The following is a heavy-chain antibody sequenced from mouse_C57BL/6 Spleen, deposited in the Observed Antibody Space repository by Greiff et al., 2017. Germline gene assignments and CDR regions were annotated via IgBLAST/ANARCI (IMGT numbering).Heavy chain of an antibody. CDR2: INPGSGGT. CDR1: GYAFTNYL. CDR3: ARSSAGNYFDY. D-gene: IGHD3-1*01. V-gene: IGHV1-54*01. Sequence: VQLQQSGAELVRPGTSVKVSCKASGYAFTNYLIEWVKQRPGQGLEWIGVINPGSGGTNYNEKFKGKATLTADKSSSTAYMQLSRLTSEDSAVYFCARSSAGNYFDYWGQGTTLTVSS. J-gene: IGHJ2*01.